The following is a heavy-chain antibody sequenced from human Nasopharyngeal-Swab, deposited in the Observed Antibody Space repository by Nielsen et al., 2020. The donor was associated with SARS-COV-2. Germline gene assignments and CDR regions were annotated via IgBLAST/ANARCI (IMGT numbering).Heavy chain of an antibody. V-gene: IGHV3-48*03. D-gene: IGHD1-26*01. Sequence: GESLKISCAASGFTFSSSEMTWVRQAPGKWLEWVSYISSSGNTMYYADSVKGRFTISRDNAKNSLYLQMNSLRAEDTAVYYWARGPGGSYFDSWGQGTLVTVSS. CDR3: ARGPGGSYFDS. J-gene: IGHJ4*02. CDR1: GFTFSSSE. CDR2: ISSSGNTM.